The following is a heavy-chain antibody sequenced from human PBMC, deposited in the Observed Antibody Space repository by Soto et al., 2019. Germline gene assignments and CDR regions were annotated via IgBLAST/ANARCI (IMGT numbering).Heavy chain of an antibody. V-gene: IGHV1-3*01. D-gene: IGHD6-13*01. Sequence: QVQLVQSGAEVKKPGASVKVSCKASGYTFTSYAMHWVRQAPGQRLERMGWINAGNGNTKYSQKFQGRVTITRDTAASTAYMELSCLRSEDTAVYYCARPHFSSSYYFDYWGQGTLVTVSS. CDR3: ARPHFSSSYYFDY. J-gene: IGHJ4*02. CDR2: INAGNGNT. CDR1: GYTFTSYA.